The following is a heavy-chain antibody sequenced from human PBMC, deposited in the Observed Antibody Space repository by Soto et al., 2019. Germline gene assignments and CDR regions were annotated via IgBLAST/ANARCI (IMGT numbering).Heavy chain of an antibody. J-gene: IGHJ4*02. CDR2: ISYSGST. Sequence: QVQLQESGPGLVKPSETLSLTCTVYDGSMRPYYWSWIREPPGKGLEWIGYISYSGSTNFHPSLESRGTMSLDTSTNQFSLSLRSATAADTAVYYCARSQSGVSNGVIRAFDYWGQGARVTVSS. V-gene: IGHV4-59*08. CDR3: ARSQSGVSNGVIRAFDY. D-gene: IGHD2-8*01. CDR1: DGSMRPYY.